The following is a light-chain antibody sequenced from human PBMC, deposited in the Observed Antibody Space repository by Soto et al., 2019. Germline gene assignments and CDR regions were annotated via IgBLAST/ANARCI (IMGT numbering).Light chain of an antibody. V-gene: IGLV2-11*01. CDR2: DVS. CDR1: SNDVGGYNY. Sequence: QSALTQPRSVSGSPGQSVTISCTGTSNDVGGYNYVSWYQQHPGKAPKVMMYDVSKRPSGVPDRFSGSKSGNTASLTISGLQAEDEADYYCCSYAGRYICYVFGTGTKLTVL. CDR3: CSYAGRYICYV. J-gene: IGLJ1*01.